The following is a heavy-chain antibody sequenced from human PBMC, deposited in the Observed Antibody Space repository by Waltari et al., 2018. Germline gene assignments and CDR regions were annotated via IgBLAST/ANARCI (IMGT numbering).Heavy chain of an antibody. CDR1: RFTFSNYW. J-gene: IGHJ3*02. D-gene: IGHD5-12*01. V-gene: IGHV3-7*01. CDR3: ARTGARWLQFAAFDI. CDR2: IHQEGSEE. Sequence: EVLLVESGGGLVQTGGSLRRSCAAARFTFSNYWMNWVSQAPGKGLEWVANIHQEGSEEYYVDSVNGRFTISRDNAKNSLYLEMKTLRAEDTAIYYCARTGARWLQFAAFDIWGQGTMVTVSS.